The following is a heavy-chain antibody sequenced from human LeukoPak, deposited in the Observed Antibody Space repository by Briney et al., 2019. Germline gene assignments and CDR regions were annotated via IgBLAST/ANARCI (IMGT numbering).Heavy chain of an antibody. J-gene: IGHJ6*02. CDR2: IYYSGST. D-gene: IGHD6-13*01. V-gene: IGHV4-59*01. CDR1: GDSISSYY. Sequence: SETLSLTCTVSGDSISSYYWSWIRQPPGKGLEWIGYIYYSGSTNYNPSLKSRVTISVDTSKNQFSLKLSSVTAADTAVYYCARDNPTLAAAGYPSYYGMDVWGQGTTVTVSS. CDR3: ARDNPTLAAAGYPSYYGMDV.